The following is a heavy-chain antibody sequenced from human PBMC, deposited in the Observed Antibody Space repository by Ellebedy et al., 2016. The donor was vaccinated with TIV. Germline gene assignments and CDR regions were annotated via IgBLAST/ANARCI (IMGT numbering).Heavy chain of an antibody. D-gene: IGHD4-17*01. Sequence: GESLKISCASSGFTFSGYWMSWVRQAPGKGLEWVANIKQDGSEKYYVDSLKGRFTISRDNAKNSLYLQMNSLRAEDTAVYYCARQTVATSVNDAFDIWGLGTVVTVSS. J-gene: IGHJ3*02. V-gene: IGHV3-7*01. CDR2: IKQDGSEK. CDR3: ARQTVATSVNDAFDI. CDR1: GFTFSGYW.